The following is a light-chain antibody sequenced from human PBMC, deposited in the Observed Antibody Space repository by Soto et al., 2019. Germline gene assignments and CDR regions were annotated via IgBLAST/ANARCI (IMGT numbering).Light chain of an antibody. V-gene: IGKV3-15*01. CDR3: QQYNNWPPGT. J-gene: IGKJ2*01. Sequence: EIVMTQSPATLSVSPGERATLSCRASQSVSSNLAWYQQKPGQAPRLLIYGASTRATGIPARFSGSGSGTGFPFPHSSLQSEDFAVYYCQQYNNWPPGTFGQGNKLESK. CDR1: QSVSSN. CDR2: GAS.